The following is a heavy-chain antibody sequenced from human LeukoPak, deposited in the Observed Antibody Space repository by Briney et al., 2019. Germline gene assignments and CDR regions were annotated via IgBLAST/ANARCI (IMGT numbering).Heavy chain of an antibody. V-gene: IGHV3-74*01. Sequence: GGSLRLSCAASGFTFSNYWMHWVRHAPGKGLVWVSRINSDGINTNYADSVKGRFTISKANAKNTLNLQMNSLRAEDTAVYYCARDLGQYYDTSDNWFDPWGQGTLVTVSS. CDR2: INSDGINT. CDR3: ARDLGQYYDTSDNWFDP. D-gene: IGHD3-22*01. J-gene: IGHJ5*02. CDR1: GFTFSNYW.